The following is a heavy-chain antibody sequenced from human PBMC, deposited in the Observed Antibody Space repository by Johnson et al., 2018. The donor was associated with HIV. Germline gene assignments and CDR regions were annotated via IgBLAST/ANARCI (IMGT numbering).Heavy chain of an antibody. CDR2: IYSGGST. Sequence: VQLVESGGGLVQPGGSLTLSCAASGFTVSNNYMTWVRQAPERGLEWLSVIYSGGSTYYADSVKGRFTIARDNSKNTLYLQMNSLRAEDTAVYYCARGDSSGWDAFDIWGQGTMVTVSS. D-gene: IGHD6-19*01. V-gene: IGHV3-66*02. CDR1: GFTVSNNY. CDR3: ARGDSSGWDAFDI. J-gene: IGHJ3*02.